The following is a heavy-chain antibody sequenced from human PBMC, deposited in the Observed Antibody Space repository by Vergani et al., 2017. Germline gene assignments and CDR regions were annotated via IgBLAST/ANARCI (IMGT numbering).Heavy chain of an antibody. Sequence: QVTLKESGPVLVKPTETPTLTCTVPGFSLSNARMGVSWIRQPPGKALEWLAHIFSNDEKSYSTSLKSRLPISKDTSKSQVFLTMTNMDPVDTTTYYCARATIFGVVIKGEDAFDIWGQGTMVTVSS. J-gene: IGHJ3*02. V-gene: IGHV2-26*01. D-gene: IGHD3-3*01. CDR2: IFSNDEK. CDR1: GFSLSNARMG. CDR3: ARATIFGVVIKGEDAFDI.